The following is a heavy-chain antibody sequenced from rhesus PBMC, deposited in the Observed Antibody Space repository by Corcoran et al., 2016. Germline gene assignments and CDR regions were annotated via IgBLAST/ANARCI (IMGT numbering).Heavy chain of an antibody. CDR3: ARSSGGGPFDY. J-gene: IGHJ4*01. D-gene: IGHD6-37*01. V-gene: IGHV4S7*01. Sequence: QVQLQESGPGLVKPSETLSLTCAVSGGSISGGYYWGWIRQHPGKELEWIGNIYGNSASTDDNPSRKSRVTISKDPCKNQFSLKRSSVTAADTAVYDCARSSGGGPFDYWGQGVLVTVSS. CDR2: IYGNSAST. CDR1: GGSISGGYY.